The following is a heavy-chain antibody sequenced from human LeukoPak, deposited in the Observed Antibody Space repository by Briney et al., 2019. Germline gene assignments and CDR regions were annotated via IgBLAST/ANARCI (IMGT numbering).Heavy chain of an antibody. V-gene: IGHV4-39*01. CDR1: GGSISSNSYF. Sequence: PSETLSLTCTVSGGSISSNSYFWGWIRQPPGKGLEWIGNIYYSGNTYYSPSLKSRVTISVDTSKNQFSLKLSSVTAADTAVYYCAPGYRSPSYYFDYWGQGTLVTVSS. J-gene: IGHJ4*02. CDR3: APGYRSPSYYFDY. D-gene: IGHD6-13*01. CDR2: IYYSGNT.